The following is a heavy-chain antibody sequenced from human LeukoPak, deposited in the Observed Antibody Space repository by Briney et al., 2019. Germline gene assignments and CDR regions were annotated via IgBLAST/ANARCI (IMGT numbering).Heavy chain of an antibody. CDR2: IWYDGSNK. Sequence: GSLRLSCAASGFTFISYGMHWVRQAPGKGLEWVAVIWYDGSNKYYADSVKGRFTISRDNSKNTLYLQMNSLRAEDTAVYYCARDHSSGWYSDCFDYWGQGTLVTVSS. CDR1: GFTFISYG. CDR3: ARDHSSGWYSDCFDY. D-gene: IGHD6-19*01. V-gene: IGHV3-33*01. J-gene: IGHJ4*02.